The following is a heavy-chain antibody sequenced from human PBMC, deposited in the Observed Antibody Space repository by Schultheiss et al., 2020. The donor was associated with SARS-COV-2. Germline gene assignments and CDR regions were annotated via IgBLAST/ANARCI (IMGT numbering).Heavy chain of an antibody. J-gene: IGHJ6*02. Sequence: GESLKISCAASGFTFSSYSMNWVRQAPGKGLEWVSSISSSSSYIYYADSVKGRFTISRDNAKNSLYLQMNSLRAEDTAVYYCASSITIFGVVTDYYYYGMDVWGQGTTVTVSS. CDR2: ISSSSSYI. CDR3: ASSITIFGVVTDYYYYGMDV. V-gene: IGHV3-21*01. D-gene: IGHD3-3*01. CDR1: GFTFSSYS.